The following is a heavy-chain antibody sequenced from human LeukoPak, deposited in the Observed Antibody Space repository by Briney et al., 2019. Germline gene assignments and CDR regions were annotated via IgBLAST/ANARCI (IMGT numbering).Heavy chain of an antibody. D-gene: IGHD1-26*01. V-gene: IGHV3-9*01. CDR3: AKAVGYSGSREYYFDY. CDR1: GFTFGDYA. J-gene: IGHJ4*02. CDR2: ISWNSGSI. Sequence: GGSLRLSCTASGFTFGDYAMAWFRQAPGKGLEWVSGISWNSGSIGYADSVKGRFTISRDNAKNSLYLQTNSLRAEDTALYYCAKAVGYSGSREYYFDYWGQGTLVTVSS.